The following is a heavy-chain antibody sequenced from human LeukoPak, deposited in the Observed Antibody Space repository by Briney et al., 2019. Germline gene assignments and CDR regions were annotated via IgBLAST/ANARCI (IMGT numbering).Heavy chain of an antibody. CDR1: GFTFSSYG. CDR2: ISYDGSNK. D-gene: IGHD6-19*01. J-gene: IGHJ6*02. Sequence: GGPLRLSCAASGFTFSSYGMHWVRQAPGKGLEWVAVISYDGSNKYYADSVKGRFTISRDNSKNTLYLQMNSLRAEDTAVYYCAKDLYSSGWYRVNYYYYGMDVWGQGTTVTVSS. CDR3: AKDLYSSGWYRVNYYYYGMDV. V-gene: IGHV3-30*18.